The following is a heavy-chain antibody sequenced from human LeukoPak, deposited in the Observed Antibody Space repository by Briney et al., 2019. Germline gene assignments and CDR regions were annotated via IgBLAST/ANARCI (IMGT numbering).Heavy chain of an antibody. Sequence: GGSLRLSCAASGFTFSDYYMSWIRQAPGKGLEWVSYISSSGSTIYYADSVKGRFTISRDNAKNSLYLQMNSLKASDTAMYYCARSHTGDDYGDYIGLWGQGTLVTVSS. D-gene: IGHD4-17*01. J-gene: IGHJ4*02. CDR2: ISSSGSTI. CDR1: GFTFSDYY. CDR3: ARSHTGDDYGDYIGL. V-gene: IGHV3-11*01.